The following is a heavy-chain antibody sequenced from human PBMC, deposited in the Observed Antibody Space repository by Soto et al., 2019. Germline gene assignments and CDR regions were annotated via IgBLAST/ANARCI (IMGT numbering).Heavy chain of an antibody. CDR1: GYAFTSYA. J-gene: IGHJ5*02. CDR3: AIAIAAAGFPNWFDP. V-gene: IGHV1-3*01. D-gene: IGHD6-13*01. Sequence: ASVKVSCKASGYAFTSYAMHWVRQAPGQRLEWMGWINAGNGNTKYSQKFQGRVNITRDTSASTAYMQLSSLRSEDTAVYYCAIAIAAAGFPNWFDPWGQGTLVPVSS. CDR2: INAGNGNT.